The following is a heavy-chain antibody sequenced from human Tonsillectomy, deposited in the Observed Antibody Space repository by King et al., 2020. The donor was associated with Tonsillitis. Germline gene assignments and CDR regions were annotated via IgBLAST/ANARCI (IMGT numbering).Heavy chain of an antibody. CDR2: ISSGWTNI. Sequence: VQLVESGGGLVQPGGSLRLSCVASGFTFTNYAMHWVRQAPGKGLEYVSSISSGWTNIYYADSVKGRFTISRDISKNTLYLQMGSLRAEDMALYYCVRLSNAYYYDYWGQGTLVTVSS. CDR3: VRLSNAYYYDY. D-gene: IGHD3-22*01. V-gene: IGHV3-64*07. J-gene: IGHJ4*02. CDR1: GFTFTNYA.